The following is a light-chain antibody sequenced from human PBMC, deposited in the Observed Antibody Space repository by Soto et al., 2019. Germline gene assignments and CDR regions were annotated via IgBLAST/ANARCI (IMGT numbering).Light chain of an antibody. J-gene: IGLJ2*01. CDR2: RNN. CDR1: SSNIGSNY. V-gene: IGLV1-47*01. Sequence: QSVLTQPPSASGTPGQRVTISCYGSSSNIGSNYVYWYQQLPGTAPKLLIYRNNQRPSGVPDRFSGSKSGTSASLAISGLRSEDEADYYCAAWDDSLSGLVVFGGGTQLTVL. CDR3: AAWDDSLSGLVV.